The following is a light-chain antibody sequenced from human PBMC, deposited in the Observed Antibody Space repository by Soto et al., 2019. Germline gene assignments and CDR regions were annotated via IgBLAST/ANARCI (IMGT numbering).Light chain of an antibody. CDR1: QSVSSH. CDR3: HQYDKSPWR. J-gene: IGKJ1*01. V-gene: IGKV3-15*01. Sequence: IIVTISPATVSVTPGDRTTLSCRASQSVSSHVAWYQQKPGQAPRLLSYGAFTRATGIPARFSGSGSGTEFTLTISCLQSEDCAVYYSHQYDKSPWRFGQGTKV. CDR2: GAF.